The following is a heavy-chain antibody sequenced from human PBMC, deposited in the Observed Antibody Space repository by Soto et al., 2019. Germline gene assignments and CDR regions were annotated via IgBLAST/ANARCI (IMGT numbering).Heavy chain of an antibody. Sequence: SETLSLTCAVSGFSISNNSYYWVWNPQPPGKGLEWIGSIYYSGSTYYNPALKSRVTISVDTSKNQFSLKLSSVTAADTAVYYCARQRVAVAGTVYYYYGMDVWGQGTTVTVSS. CDR1: GFSISNNSYY. CDR3: ARQRVAVAGTVYYYYGMDV. CDR2: IYYSGST. D-gene: IGHD6-19*01. J-gene: IGHJ6*02. V-gene: IGHV4-39*01.